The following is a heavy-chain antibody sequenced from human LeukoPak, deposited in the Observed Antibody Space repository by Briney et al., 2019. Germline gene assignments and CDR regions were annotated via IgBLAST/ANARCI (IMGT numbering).Heavy chain of an antibody. CDR1: GFTFSSFG. D-gene: IGHD2-21*02. J-gene: IGHJ4*02. V-gene: IGHV3-48*01. CDR2: ISSSSSTI. Sequence: GGSLRLSCAASGFTFSSFGMNWVRQAPGKGLEWVSYISSSSSTIYYADSVKGRFTISRDNAKNSLYLQMNSLRAEDTAVYYCARGGVYCAGDCVDYWGQGTLVTVSS. CDR3: ARGGVYCAGDCVDY.